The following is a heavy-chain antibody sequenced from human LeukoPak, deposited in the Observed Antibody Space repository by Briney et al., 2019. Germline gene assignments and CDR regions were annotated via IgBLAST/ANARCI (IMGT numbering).Heavy chain of an antibody. D-gene: IGHD2-15*01. Sequence: PGGSLRLSCAASGFTFSSYGMHWVRQAPGKGLEWVAVISYDGSNKYYADSVKGRFTISRDNSKNTLYLQMNSLRAEDTAVYYCARDVSEYPYPEVTLDYWGQGALVTVSS. CDR3: ARDVSEYPYPEVTLDY. J-gene: IGHJ4*02. CDR2: ISYDGSNK. CDR1: GFTFSSYG. V-gene: IGHV3-30*03.